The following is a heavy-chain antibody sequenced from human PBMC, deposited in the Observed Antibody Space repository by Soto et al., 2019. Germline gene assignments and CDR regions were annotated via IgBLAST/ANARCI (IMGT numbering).Heavy chain of an antibody. CDR1: DSTFANAW. CDR2: IKSKADGGTT. V-gene: IGHV3-15*07. D-gene: IGHD4-17*01. Sequence: PGGPLNLTCAASDSTFANAWFTWVRQAPGKGLEWVDRIKSKADGGTTDYAAPVKGRFTISRDESQNTLYLQMNSLKTEDTAVYYCTSLYYGHWGQGTLVTVSS. J-gene: IGHJ4*02. CDR3: TSLYYGH.